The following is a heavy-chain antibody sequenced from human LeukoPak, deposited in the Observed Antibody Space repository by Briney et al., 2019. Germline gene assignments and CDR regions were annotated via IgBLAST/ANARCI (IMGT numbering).Heavy chain of an antibody. CDR1: GGSISSSSYY. CDR3: VRDPTHYDPPL. CDR2: IYYSGST. J-gene: IGHJ4*02. Sequence: PSETLSLTCTVSGGSISSSSYYWGWIRQPPGKGLEWIGSIYYSGSTYYNPSLKSRVTISVDTSKNQFSLKLNSVTAADTAVFYCVRDPTHYDPPLWGQGTLVTVSS. V-gene: IGHV4-39*07. D-gene: IGHD3-3*01.